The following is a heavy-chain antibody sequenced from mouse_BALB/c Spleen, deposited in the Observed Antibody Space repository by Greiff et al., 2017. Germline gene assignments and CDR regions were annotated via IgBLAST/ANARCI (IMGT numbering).Heavy chain of an antibody. CDR3: ARWGYYGYEESAMDY. CDR1: GFNIKDTY. Sequence: EVQLQQSGAELVKPGASVKLSCTASGFNIKDTYMHWVKQRPEQGLEWIGRIDPANGNTKYDPKFQGKATITADTSSNTAYLQLSSLTSEDTAVYYCARWGYYGYEESAMDYWGQGTSVTVSS. J-gene: IGHJ4*01. D-gene: IGHD1-2*01. V-gene: IGHV14-3*02. CDR2: IDPANGNT.